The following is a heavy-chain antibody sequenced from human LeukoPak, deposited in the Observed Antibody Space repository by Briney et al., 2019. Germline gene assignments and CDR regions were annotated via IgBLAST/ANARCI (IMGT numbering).Heavy chain of an antibody. J-gene: IGHJ4*02. CDR3: ARGTYDYVWGSYRYTGPPDY. CDR1: GGSFSGYY. Sequence: SETLSLTCAVYGGSFSGYYWSWIRQPPGKGLEWIGEINHSGSTNYNPSLKSRVTISVDTSKNQFSLKLSSVTAADTAVYYCARGTYDYVWGSYRYTGPPDYWGQGTLVAVSS. D-gene: IGHD3-16*02. CDR2: INHSGST. V-gene: IGHV4-34*01.